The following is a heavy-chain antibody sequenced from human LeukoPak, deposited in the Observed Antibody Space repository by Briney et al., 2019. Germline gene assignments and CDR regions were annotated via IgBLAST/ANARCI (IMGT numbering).Heavy chain of an antibody. CDR3: ARGPNYGAGKEADY. D-gene: IGHD3-16*01. Sequence: ASVKVSCKASGYTFTSYHINWVRQATGQGLEWMGWMNPNSGNTGYAQKFQGRVAMTRNTSISTAYMELSSLRSEDTAVYYCARGPNYGAGKEADYWGQGTLVTVSS. V-gene: IGHV1-8*01. J-gene: IGHJ4*02. CDR1: GYTFTSYH. CDR2: MNPNSGNT.